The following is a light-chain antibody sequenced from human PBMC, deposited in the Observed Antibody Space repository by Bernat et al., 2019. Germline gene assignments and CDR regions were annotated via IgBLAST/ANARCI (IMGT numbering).Light chain of an antibody. Sequence: QSVLTQPPSASGTPGRSVTISCSGTDSNVCSNFVSWYQQFPGTAPKLLIHTDTQRPSGVPDRFSGFKSGTSASLAISGLRSEDEADYYCAVWDDSLSGSWVFGGGTKLTVL. CDR2: TDT. CDR3: AVWDDSLSGSWV. V-gene: IGLV1-47*02. J-gene: IGLJ3*02. CDR1: DSNVCSNF.